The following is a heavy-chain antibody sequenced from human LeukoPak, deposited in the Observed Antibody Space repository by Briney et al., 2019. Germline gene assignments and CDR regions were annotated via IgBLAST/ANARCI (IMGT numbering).Heavy chain of an antibody. Sequence: GASVKVSCKTSGYTFATYSINWVRQAPGQGLEWMGWISGYSGSTNYAQKLQGRVTMTTDTPTTTAYMELRSLKSDDTAVYYCARGHSSGRDYYFDTWGQGTLVTVSS. CDR2: ISGYSGST. V-gene: IGHV1-18*01. CDR1: GYTFATYS. CDR3: ARGHSSGRDYYFDT. J-gene: IGHJ4*02. D-gene: IGHD6-19*01.